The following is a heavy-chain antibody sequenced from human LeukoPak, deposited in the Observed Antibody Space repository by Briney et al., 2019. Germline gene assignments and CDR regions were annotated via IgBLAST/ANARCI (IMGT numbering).Heavy chain of an antibody. Sequence: ASVKVSCKASGYTFTGYYMHWVRQAPGQGLEWMGWINPNSGGTNYAQKFQGRVTMTRDTSISTAYMELSRLRSDDTAVYYCARDLSDILAGYYLAWFDPWGQGTLVTVSS. D-gene: IGHD3-9*01. CDR2: INPNSGGT. CDR1: GYTFTGYY. J-gene: IGHJ5*02. CDR3: ARDLSDILAGYYLAWFDP. V-gene: IGHV1-2*02.